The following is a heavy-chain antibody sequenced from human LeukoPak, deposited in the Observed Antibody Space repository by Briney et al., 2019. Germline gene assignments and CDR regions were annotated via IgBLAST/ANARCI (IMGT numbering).Heavy chain of an antibody. CDR3: ARERNYDSSGYYSGGGYFDY. V-gene: IGHV3-11*01. CDR2: ISSSGSTI. CDR1: GFTFSDYY. Sequence: GGSLRLSSAASGFTFSDYYMSWIRQAPGKGLEWVSYISSSGSTIYYADSVKGRFTISRDNAKNSLYLQMNSLRAEDTAVYYCARERNYDSSGYYSGGGYFDYWGQGTLVTVSS. D-gene: IGHD3-22*01. J-gene: IGHJ4*02.